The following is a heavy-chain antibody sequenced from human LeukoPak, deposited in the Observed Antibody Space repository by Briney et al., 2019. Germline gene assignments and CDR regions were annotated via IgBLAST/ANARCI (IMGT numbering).Heavy chain of an antibody. V-gene: IGHV4-59*01. CDR1: GGSIRSSY. Sequence: SETLSLTCTVSGGSIRSSYRSWIRQPPGEGLEWIGYLFYNGNTNYNSSLKSRVTISVDTSKNQFSLKLNSLTAADTAVYFCARDQGWGDWYFDLWGRGTLVTVSS. D-gene: IGHD3-10*01. CDR2: LFYNGNT. J-gene: IGHJ2*01. CDR3: ARDQGWGDWYFDL.